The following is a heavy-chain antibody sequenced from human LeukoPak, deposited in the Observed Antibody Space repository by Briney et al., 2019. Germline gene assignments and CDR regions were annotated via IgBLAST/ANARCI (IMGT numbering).Heavy chain of an antibody. CDR3: AKALSGYHFDY. D-gene: IGHD5-12*01. J-gene: IGHJ4*02. CDR2: ISGSGGNT. Sequence: GGSLRLSCAASGFTFSSYGMSWVRRAPGKGLEWVSGISGSGGNTYYADSVKGRFTISRDNSQNTLYLQMNTLGAEDTAVYYCAKALSGYHFDYWGQGTRVTVSA. CDR1: GFTFSSYG. V-gene: IGHV3-23*01.